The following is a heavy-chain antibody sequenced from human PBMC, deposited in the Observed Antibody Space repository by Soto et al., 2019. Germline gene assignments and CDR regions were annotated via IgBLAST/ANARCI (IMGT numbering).Heavy chain of an antibody. Sequence: QVQLVESGGGVVQPGRSLRRSCAASGFTFSSYGMHWVRQAPGKGLEWVAVIWYDGSNKYYADSVKGRFTISRDNSKNTLYLQMNSLRAEDTAVYYRARAPITIFGVTDYYYYGMDVWGQGTTVTVSS. CDR1: GFTFSSYG. CDR3: ARAPITIFGVTDYYYYGMDV. J-gene: IGHJ6*02. V-gene: IGHV3-33*01. D-gene: IGHD3-3*01. CDR2: IWYDGSNK.